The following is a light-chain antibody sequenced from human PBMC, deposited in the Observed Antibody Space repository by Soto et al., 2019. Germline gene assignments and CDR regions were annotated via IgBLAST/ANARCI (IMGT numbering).Light chain of an antibody. CDR1: SSDVGGYNY. Sequence: QSALTQPASVSGSPGQSITISCTGTSSDVGGYNYVSWYQQYPGKAPKLMIYDVSNRPSGVSNRFSGSKSGNTASLTISGLQAEDGADYYCSSYTSSSTLRVFGTGTKVTVL. CDR2: DVS. CDR3: SSYTSSSTLRV. V-gene: IGLV2-14*01. J-gene: IGLJ1*01.